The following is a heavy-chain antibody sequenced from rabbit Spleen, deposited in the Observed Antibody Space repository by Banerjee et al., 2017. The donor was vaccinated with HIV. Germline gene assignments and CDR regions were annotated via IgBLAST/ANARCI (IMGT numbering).Heavy chain of an antibody. CDR1: GFSFTEKEV. CDR2: INTITGKT. Sequence: QEQLEESGGGLVKPEGSLTLTCKASGFSFTEKEVMCWVRQAPGKGLEWIGCINTITGKTVYATWAKGRFTISRASSTTIFLHVTSLTAADTATYFCARDLPDIIGWNFGCWGQGTLVTVS. V-gene: IGHV1S45*01. J-gene: IGHJ2*01. CDR3: ARDLPDIIGWNFGC. D-gene: IGHD4-1*01.